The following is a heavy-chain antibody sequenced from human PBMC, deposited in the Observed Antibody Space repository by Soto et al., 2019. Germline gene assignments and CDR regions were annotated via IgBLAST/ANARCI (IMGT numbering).Heavy chain of an antibody. CDR3: AKGGRWFGELFFY. J-gene: IGHJ4*02. Sequence: EVQLLESGGGLVQPGGSLRLSCAASGFTFSSYAMSWVRQAPGKGLEWVTAISGSGGSTYYADSVKGRFTISRDNSKNKLYLQMNTLRAEDTAVYYCAKGGRWFGELFFYWGQGTLVTVSS. CDR2: ISGSGGST. V-gene: IGHV3-23*01. CDR1: GFTFSSYA. D-gene: IGHD3-10*01.